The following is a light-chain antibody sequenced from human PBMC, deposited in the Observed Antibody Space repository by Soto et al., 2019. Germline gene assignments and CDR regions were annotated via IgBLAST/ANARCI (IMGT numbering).Light chain of an antibody. CDR1: LSVFYSSNNQNY. CDR3: QQYYTTLAPT. CDR2: WAS. V-gene: IGKV4-1*01. J-gene: IGKJ4*01. Sequence: DIVMTQSPDSLTVSLGERATINCKSSLSVFYSSNNQNYLAWYQHKPGQPPKLLIYWASTRESGVPDRFSGSGSGTDFTLTISSLQAEDGAVYYCQQYYTTLAPTFGGGTKVEIK.